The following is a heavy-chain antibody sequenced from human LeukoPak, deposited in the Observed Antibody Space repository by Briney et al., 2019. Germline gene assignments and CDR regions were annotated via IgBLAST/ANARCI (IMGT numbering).Heavy chain of an antibody. Sequence: GGSLRLSCAASGFSFDDYVMHWVRQVPGRGLEWVSGISWNSANVGYADSVKGRFTISRDNAKNSLYLQMNSLRVEDTALYYCVKDIRSGFYSGGCFDPWGQGTPVNVSS. CDR3: VKDIRSGFYSGGCFDP. V-gene: IGHV3-9*01. CDR2: ISWNSANV. D-gene: IGHD1-26*01. J-gene: IGHJ5*02. CDR1: GFSFDDYV.